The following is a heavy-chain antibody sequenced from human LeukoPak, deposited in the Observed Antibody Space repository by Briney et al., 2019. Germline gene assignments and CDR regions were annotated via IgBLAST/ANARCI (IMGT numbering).Heavy chain of an antibody. Sequence: GGSLRLSCAPPGFTFTTYAMNWVRQAPGKGLEWVSAILANGNTYYADSVKGRFTISRDTSKNTLYLQMNSLRVEDTAIYYCAKDREPDSGWNFDYWGQGTLVSVSS. CDR3: AKDREPDSGWNFDY. CDR2: ILANGNT. CDR1: GFTFTTYA. D-gene: IGHD6-19*01. J-gene: IGHJ4*02. V-gene: IGHV3-23*01.